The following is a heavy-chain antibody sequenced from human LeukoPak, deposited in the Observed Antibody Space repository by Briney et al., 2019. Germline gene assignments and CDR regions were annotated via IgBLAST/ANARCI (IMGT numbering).Heavy chain of an antibody. Sequence: PGGSLRLSCAASGFTFSSYAMSWVRQAPGKGLEWVSAISGSGGSTYYADSVKGRFTISRDNSKNTLYLQMNSLRAEDTAVYYCARPLDLAAAGPAFDPWGQGTLVTVSS. CDR3: ARPLDLAAAGPAFDP. CDR2: ISGSGGST. CDR1: GFTFSSYA. D-gene: IGHD6-13*01. J-gene: IGHJ5*02. V-gene: IGHV3-23*01.